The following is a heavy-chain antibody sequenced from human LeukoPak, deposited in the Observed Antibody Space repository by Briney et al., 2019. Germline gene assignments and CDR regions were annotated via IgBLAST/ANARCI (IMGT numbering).Heavy chain of an antibody. J-gene: IGHJ4*02. CDR1: GGSISNYY. D-gene: IGHD6-13*01. V-gene: IGHV4-59*01. CDR2: IYYSGST. Sequence: PSETLSLTCTVSGGSISNYYWSWIRQPPGKGLEWIGCIYYSGSTNYNPSLKSRVTISVDTSKNQFSLKLSSVTAADTAVYYCATHGEGSSWYYFDYWGQGTLVTVSS. CDR3: ATHGEGSSWYYFDY.